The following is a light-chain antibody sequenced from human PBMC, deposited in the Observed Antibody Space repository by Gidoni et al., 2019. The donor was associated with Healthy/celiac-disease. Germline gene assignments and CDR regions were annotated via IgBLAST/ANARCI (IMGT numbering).Light chain of an antibody. Sequence: AIRMTQSPSSFSASTGDRVTITCRASQGISNYLAWYQQKPGKAPKLLIYAASTLQSGVPSRVSGSGSGTDFTLTISCLQSEDLATYYCQQFYNYPLTFGGGTKVEVK. CDR3: QQFYNYPLT. CDR2: AAS. CDR1: QGISNY. V-gene: IGKV1-8*01. J-gene: IGKJ4*01.